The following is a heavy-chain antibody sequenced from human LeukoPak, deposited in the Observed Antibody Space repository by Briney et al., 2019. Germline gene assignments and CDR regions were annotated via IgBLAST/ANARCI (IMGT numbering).Heavy chain of an antibody. CDR1: GGSFSGYY. J-gene: IGHJ5*02. CDR3: ARGSPLTYYYGSGGWFDP. V-gene: IGHV4-34*01. CDR2: INHSGST. Sequence: SETLSLTCAVYGGSFSGYYWSWIRQPPGKGLEWIGEINHSGSTNYNPSLKSRVTISVDTSKNQFSLKLSSVTAADTAVYYCARGSPLTYYYGSGGWFDPWGQGTLVTVPS. D-gene: IGHD3-10*01.